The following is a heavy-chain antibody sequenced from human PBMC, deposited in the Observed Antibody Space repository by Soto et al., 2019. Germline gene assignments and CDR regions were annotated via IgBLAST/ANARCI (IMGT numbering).Heavy chain of an antibody. D-gene: IGHD3-22*01. CDR1: GGSISSGGYY. J-gene: IGHJ3*02. CDR3: ARDNPSGIVVVNDAFDI. V-gene: IGHV4-31*03. CDR2: IYYSGST. Sequence: SETLSLTCTVSGGSISSGGYYWSWIRQHPGKGLEWIGYIYYSGSTYYNPSLKSRVTISVDTSKNQFSLKLSSVTAADTAVYYCARDNPSGIVVVNDAFDIWGQGTMVTVSS.